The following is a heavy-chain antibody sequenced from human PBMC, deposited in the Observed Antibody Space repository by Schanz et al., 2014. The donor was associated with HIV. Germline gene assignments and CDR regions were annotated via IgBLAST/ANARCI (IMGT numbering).Heavy chain of an antibody. J-gene: IGHJ4*02. D-gene: IGHD3-9*01. CDR2: ISWNSGSI. CDR3: AKDAARIYYDILTGPFDS. V-gene: IGHV3-9*01. Sequence: VQLVESGGGVVQPGRSLRLSCAASGFTFDDYAMHWVRQAPGKGLEWVPGISWNSGSIGYADSVKGRFTISRDNAKNSLYLQMNSLRAEDTALYYCAKDAARIYYDILTGPFDSWGQGTLVTVSS. CDR1: GFTFDDYA.